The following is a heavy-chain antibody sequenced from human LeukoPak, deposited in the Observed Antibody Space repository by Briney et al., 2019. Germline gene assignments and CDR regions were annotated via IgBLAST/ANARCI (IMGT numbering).Heavy chain of an antibody. Sequence: QPGGSLRLSCAASGFTFSSYAMTWVRQAPGKGLEWVSSLSGSGGSTYYADSVNGRFTIYRDNSRNTIYLQMNSLKAEDTALYYCAKGSGRSGPTAGFDPWGQGTLVTVSS. CDR2: LSGSGGST. CDR3: AKGSGRSGPTAGFDP. V-gene: IGHV3-23*01. J-gene: IGHJ5*02. CDR1: GFTFSSYA. D-gene: IGHD2-15*01.